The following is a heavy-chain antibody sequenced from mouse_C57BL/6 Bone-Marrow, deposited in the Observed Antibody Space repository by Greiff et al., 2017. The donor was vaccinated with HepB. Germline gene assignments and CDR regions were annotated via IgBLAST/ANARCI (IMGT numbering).Heavy chain of an antibody. CDR1: GYTFTSYW. CDR3: ARRGSYPRAMDY. CDR2: IHPNSGST. Sequence: QVQLQQSGAELVKPGASVKLSCKASGYTFTSYWMHWVKQRPGQGLEWIGMIHPNSGSTNYNEKFKSKATLTVDKSSSTAYMQLSSLTSEDSAVYYCARRGSYPRAMDYWGQGTSVTVSS. J-gene: IGHJ4*01. V-gene: IGHV1-64*01.